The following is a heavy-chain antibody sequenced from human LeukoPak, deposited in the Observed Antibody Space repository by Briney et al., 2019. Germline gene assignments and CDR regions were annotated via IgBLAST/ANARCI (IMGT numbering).Heavy chain of an antibody. CDR2: IYHSGST. J-gene: IGHJ4*02. D-gene: IGHD3-22*01. Sequence: PSETLSLTCAVSGYTISSDNYWVWIRQPPGQGLEWTGGIYHSGSTYYNPPLKSRVTMSVDTSKNQFSLKLSSVTAADTAVYYCARAPRDSSSSNYMRRFDYWGQGTLVTVSS. V-gene: IGHV4-38-2*01. CDR1: GYTISSDNY. CDR3: ARAPRDSSSSNYMRRFDY.